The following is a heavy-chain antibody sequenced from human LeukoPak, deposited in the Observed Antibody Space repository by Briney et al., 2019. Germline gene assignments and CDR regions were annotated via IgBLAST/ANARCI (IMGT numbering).Heavy chain of an antibody. CDR3: ARGEPNYSYFK. V-gene: IGHV3-74*01. CDR2: INNDGSST. D-gene: IGHD5-18*01. CDR1: GFTFSRYW. Sequence: PGGSLRLSCAASGFTFSRYWMHWVRQAPGKGLVWVSRINNDGSSTDYADSVKGRFTISRDNAKNTVYLQMNSLRVEDTAVYYCARGEPNYSYFKWGQGTLVSVSS. J-gene: IGHJ4*02.